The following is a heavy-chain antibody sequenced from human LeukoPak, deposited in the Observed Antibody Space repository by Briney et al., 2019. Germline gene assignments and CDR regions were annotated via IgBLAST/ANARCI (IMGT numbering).Heavy chain of an antibody. Sequence: ASVKVSCKASGYTFTNYGIIWVRQAPGHGLEWMGWISTYNGSTNYALELQGRVTMTTDRSTSTAYMEVRSLRSDDTAVYYCARDGGPPRTFRYNGLDVWGQGTTVTVSS. CDR2: ISTYNGST. J-gene: IGHJ6*02. V-gene: IGHV1-18*01. CDR3: ARDGGPPRTFRYNGLDV. D-gene: IGHD2-21*01. CDR1: GYTFTNYG.